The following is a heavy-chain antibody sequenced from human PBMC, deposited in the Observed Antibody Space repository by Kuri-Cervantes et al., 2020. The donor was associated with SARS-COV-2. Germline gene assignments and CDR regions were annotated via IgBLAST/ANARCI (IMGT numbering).Heavy chain of an antibody. CDR3: ARAYGFLRYIYYMDV. V-gene: IGHV4-34*01. CDR1: GESFSGYY. D-gene: IGHD4-17*01. J-gene: IGHJ6*03. CDR2: VNHRGST. Sequence: SETLSLTCAFYGESFSGYYWNWIRQSPGKGLQWIGEVNHRGSTNYNPSLKSRVTISVDTSSKQFSLNLSSGIAADTAVYYCARAYGFLRYIYYMDVWGRGTTVTVSS.